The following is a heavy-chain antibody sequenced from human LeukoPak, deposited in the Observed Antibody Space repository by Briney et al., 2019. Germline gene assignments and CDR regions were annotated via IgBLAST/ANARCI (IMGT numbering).Heavy chain of an antibody. CDR1: GYTFTSYD. CDR2: INPDSGGT. V-gene: IGHV1-2*02. J-gene: IGHJ1*01. Sequence: ASVKVSCKASGYTFTSYDINWVRQAPGQGLEWMGWINPDSGGTNYGKNFQGRVTMTRDTSISIVYMEMNRLRSDDTAVYYCARVKERTKATIPDYFQHWGQGTLVTVSS. D-gene: IGHD4-17*01. CDR3: ARVKERTKATIPDYFQH.